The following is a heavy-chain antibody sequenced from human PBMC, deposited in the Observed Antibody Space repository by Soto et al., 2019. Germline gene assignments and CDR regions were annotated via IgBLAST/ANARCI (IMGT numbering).Heavy chain of an antibody. D-gene: IGHD3-16*02. Sequence: EVQLVESGGGLVQPGGSLRLSCAASGLTFSTFWMTWLRQVPGKGLEWVANIKRDGIETHYGDSVKGRFTLTRDNAKNSLYLQLNSLRPEDTAMYYCARDLSPSRKFFYDAFDVWGQGTLVTVSS. CDR2: IKRDGIET. V-gene: IGHV3-7*05. CDR3: ARDLSPSRKFFYDAFDV. J-gene: IGHJ3*01. CDR1: GLTFSTFW.